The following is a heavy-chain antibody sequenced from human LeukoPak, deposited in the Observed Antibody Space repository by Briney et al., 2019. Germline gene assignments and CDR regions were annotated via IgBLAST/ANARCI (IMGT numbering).Heavy chain of an antibody. J-gene: IGHJ5*02. CDR3: ARRGSTLDWFDH. CDR2: ISAYNGNT. CDR1: GYTFTSYG. Sequence: ASVKVSCKASGYTFTSYGISWVRQAPGRGREWMGWISAYNGNTNYAQKLQGRVTMTTDTSTSTAYMELRSLRSDDSAVYYCARRGSTLDWFDHWGQGTLVTVSS. V-gene: IGHV1-18*01. D-gene: IGHD1-26*01.